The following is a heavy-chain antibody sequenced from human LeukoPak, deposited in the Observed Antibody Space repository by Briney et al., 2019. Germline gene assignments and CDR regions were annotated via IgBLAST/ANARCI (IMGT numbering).Heavy chain of an antibody. D-gene: IGHD3-22*01. CDR2: ISSSGSTI. Sequence: PWGSLRLSCAASGFTFSDYYMSWIRQAPGKGLEWVSYISSSGSTIYYADSVKGRFTISRDNAKNSLYLQMNSLRAEDTAVYYCARVPYYYDSSGYYPPCYFDYWGQGTLVTVSS. CDR3: ARVPYYYDSSGYYPPCYFDY. V-gene: IGHV3-11*01. CDR1: GFTFSDYY. J-gene: IGHJ4*02.